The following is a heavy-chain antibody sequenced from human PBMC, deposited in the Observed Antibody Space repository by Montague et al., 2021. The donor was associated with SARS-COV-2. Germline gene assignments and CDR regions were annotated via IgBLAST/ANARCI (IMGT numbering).Heavy chain of an antibody. D-gene: IGHD4-17*01. V-gene: IGHV4-39*01. CDR2: IYNSGTT. Sequence: SETLSLTCTVSGDSTSCPNCYWGWIRQPPGKGLDWIGTIYNSGTTYYNPSLKSRLTTSIDTSKNHFSLKLSSVTAADTAVYYCARHRNYGDHSLDNWFHPWGQGTLVTVSS. CDR3: ARHRNYGDHSLDNWFHP. CDR1: GDSTSCPNCY. J-gene: IGHJ5*02.